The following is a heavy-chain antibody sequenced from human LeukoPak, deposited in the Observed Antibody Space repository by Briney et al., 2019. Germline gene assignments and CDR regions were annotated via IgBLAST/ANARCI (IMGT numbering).Heavy chain of an antibody. CDR1: GGSISSYY. Sequence: SETLSLTCTVSGGSISSYYWSWIRQPPGKGLEWIGYIYYSGSTNYNPSLKSRVTISVDTSKNQFSRKLSSVTAADTAVYYCARHYDSCAYWYYFDYWGQGTLVTVSS. D-gene: IGHD3-22*01. J-gene: IGHJ4*02. CDR3: ARHYDSCAYWYYFDY. V-gene: IGHV4-59*08. CDR2: IYYSGST.